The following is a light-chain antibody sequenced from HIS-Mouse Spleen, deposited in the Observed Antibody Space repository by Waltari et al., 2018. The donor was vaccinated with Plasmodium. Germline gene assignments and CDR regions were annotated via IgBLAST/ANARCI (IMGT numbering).Light chain of an antibody. V-gene: IGLV2-14*01. CDR3: SSYTSSSTLDV. CDR1: SSHVGGYNY. Sequence: QSALTQPASVSGSPGQSIPISCTGTSSHVGGYNYVSWYQQHPGKAPKLMIYEVSNRPSGVSNRFSGSKSGNTASLTISGLQAEDEADYYCSSYTSSSTLDVFGTGTKVTVL. CDR2: EVS. J-gene: IGLJ1*01.